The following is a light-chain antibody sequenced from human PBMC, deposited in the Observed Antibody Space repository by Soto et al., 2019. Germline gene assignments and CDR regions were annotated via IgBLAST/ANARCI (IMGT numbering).Light chain of an antibody. V-gene: IGKV1-39*01. CDR1: QSITTY. Sequence: EIPMTQSQSSLSASVGDRVTITCRASQSITTYLNWYQQTSGEAPKLLIYAAARLQTGVPSRFSGSGSGTDVTLTISSLQPEDFATYDCQQAYGAPPTFGQGTKVDIK. CDR2: AAA. CDR3: QQAYGAPPT. J-gene: IGKJ1*01.